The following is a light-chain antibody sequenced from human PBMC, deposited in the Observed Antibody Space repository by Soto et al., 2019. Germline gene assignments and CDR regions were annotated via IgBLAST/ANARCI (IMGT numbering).Light chain of an antibody. J-gene: IGKJ4*01. CDR2: GAS. CDR3: QHYGSLPRS. CDR1: QSVSSSY. V-gene: IGKV3-20*01. Sequence: EIVLTQSPGTLSLSPGERATLSCRASQSVSSSYLSWYQQKPGQAPRILIYGASSRATGIPDRFSGSGSGTDFTLTISRLEPEDFAVYHCQHYGSLPRSFGGGTKVEIK.